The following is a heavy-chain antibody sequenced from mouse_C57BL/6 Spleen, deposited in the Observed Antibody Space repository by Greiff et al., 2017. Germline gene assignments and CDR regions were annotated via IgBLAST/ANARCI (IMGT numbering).Heavy chain of an antibody. V-gene: IGHV5-17*01. D-gene: IGHD2-4*01. CDR1: GFTFSDYG. Sequence: EVNVVESGGGLVKPGGSLKLSCAASGFTFSDYGMHWVRQAPEKGLEWVAYISSGSSTINYADTVKGRFTISRDNAKNTLFLQMTSLRSEDTPMYYCARRRPLSFDYEYCFDYWGQSTTLTVSS. J-gene: IGHJ2*01. CDR2: ISSGSSTI. CDR3: ARRRPLSFDYEYCFDY.